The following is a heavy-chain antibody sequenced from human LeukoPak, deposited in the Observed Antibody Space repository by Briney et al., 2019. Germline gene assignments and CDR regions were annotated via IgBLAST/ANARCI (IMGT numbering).Heavy chain of an antibody. CDR2: IIPIFGTA. V-gene: IGHV1-69*05. D-gene: IGHD6-13*01. CDR1: GGTFSSYA. J-gene: IGHJ6*03. CDR3: ARDLGRIAAAGTDYYYYMDV. Sequence: ASVKVSCKASGGTFSSYAISWVRQAPGQGLEWMGGIIPIFGTANYAQKLQGRVTMTTDTSTSTAYMELRSLRSDDTAVYYCARDLGRIAAAGTDYYYYMDVWGKGTTVTVSS.